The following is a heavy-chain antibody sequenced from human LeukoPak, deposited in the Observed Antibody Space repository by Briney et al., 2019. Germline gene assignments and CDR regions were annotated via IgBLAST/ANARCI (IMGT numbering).Heavy chain of an antibody. CDR1: GYTFTSGC. CDR3: ARVPYYYDSSGYYSGGYFDY. CDR2: SSAYNGNT. V-gene: IGHV1-18*01. D-gene: IGHD3-22*01. Sequence: ASVKLSCTASGYTFTSGCIRCGRRAPRGRGEGWVGSSAYNGNTNYAQTLKGRVTMTTDTSTNQSSMELRSLRSDDTAVYYCARVPYYYDSSGYYSGGYFDYWGQGTLVTVSS. J-gene: IGHJ4*02.